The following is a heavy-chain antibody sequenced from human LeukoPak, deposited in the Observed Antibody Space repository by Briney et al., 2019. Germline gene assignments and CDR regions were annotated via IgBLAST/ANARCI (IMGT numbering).Heavy chain of an antibody. CDR3: ARDRYCSSTSCLNWFDP. CDR1: GGTFSSYA. D-gene: IGHD2-2*01. CDR2: IIPIFGTA. J-gene: IGHJ5*02. Sequence: ASVKVSCKASGGTFSSYAVSWVRQAPGQGLEWMGGIIPIFGTANYAQKFQGRVTITADESTSTAYTELSSLRSEDTAVYYCARDRYCSSTSCLNWFDPWGQGTLVTVSS. V-gene: IGHV1-69*13.